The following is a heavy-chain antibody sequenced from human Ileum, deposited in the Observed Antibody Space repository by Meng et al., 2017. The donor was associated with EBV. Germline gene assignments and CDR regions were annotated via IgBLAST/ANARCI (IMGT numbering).Heavy chain of an antibody. CDR1: GDSRRSNNW. Sequence: VHVHVSGPGLVQPSGPRSLTDAVAGDSRRSNNWWSGVRQPPGKGLECIVEIYHVGSTNYNPSFKSRVTMSVDKSKKQISLNLSSVTAADTAVYYCASGRDYAWHSWGRGTLVTVSS. CDR3: ASGRDYAWHS. V-gene: IGHV4-4*02. J-gene: IGHJ4*02. D-gene: IGHD4-17*01. CDR2: IYHVGST.